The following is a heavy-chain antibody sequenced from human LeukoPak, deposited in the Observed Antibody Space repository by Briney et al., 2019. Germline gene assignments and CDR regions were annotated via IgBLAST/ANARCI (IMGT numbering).Heavy chain of an antibody. V-gene: IGHV3-9*01. CDR3: AKDYKTHLDY. J-gene: IGHJ4*02. Sequence: GGSLRLSCAASGFTFSSYAMHWVRQAPGKGLEWVSGISWNSGSIGYADSVKGRFTISRDNAKNSLYLQMNSLRAEDTALYYCAKDYKTHLDYWGQGTLVTVSS. CDR1: GFTFSSYA. CDR2: ISWNSGSI. D-gene: IGHD1-1*01.